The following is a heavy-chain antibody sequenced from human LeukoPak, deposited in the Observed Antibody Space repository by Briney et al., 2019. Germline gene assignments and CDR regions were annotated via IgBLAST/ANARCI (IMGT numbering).Heavy chain of an antibody. J-gene: IGHJ4*02. CDR1: GFTFSSYA. D-gene: IGHD3-10*01. CDR3: AKSTDYYGSGSYFDY. Sequence: PGGSLRLSCAASGFTFSSYAMSWVRQAPGKGLEWVAFIRYDGSNKYYADSVKGRFTISRDNSKNTLYLQMNSLRAEDTAVYYCAKSTDYYGSGSYFDYWGQGTLVTVSS. CDR2: IRYDGSNK. V-gene: IGHV3-30*02.